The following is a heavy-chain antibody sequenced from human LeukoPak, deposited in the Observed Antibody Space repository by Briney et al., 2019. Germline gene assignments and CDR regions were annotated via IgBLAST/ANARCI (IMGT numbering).Heavy chain of an antibody. CDR3: AKGARSSSGYTTD. V-gene: IGHV3-9*01. J-gene: IGHJ4*02. CDR1: GFTFDDYA. CDR2: INWNSVSA. D-gene: IGHD3-22*01. Sequence: GGSLRLSCVASGFTFDDYAMHWVRQAPGKGLEWVAGINWNSVSAVYADSLKGRLTISRDDAKNSLFLQMNSLKTEDTAFYYCAKGARSSSGYTTDWGQGILVTVSS.